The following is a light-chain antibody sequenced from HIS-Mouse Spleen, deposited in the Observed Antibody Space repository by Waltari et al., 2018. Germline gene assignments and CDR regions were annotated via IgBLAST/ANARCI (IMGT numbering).Light chain of an antibody. CDR1: NTGTKS. V-gene: IGLV3-21*02. J-gene: IGLJ2*01. CDR2: DDS. CDR3: QSEASSGTGVV. Sequence: SYVLTQTPSVSVAPGQKASTTPGGDNTGTKSVHWYQQKPGQAPARVIYDDSDRPSGVPERFSGSSSGTTVTLTISGVQAEDEADYYCQSEASSGTGVVFGGGTKLTVL.